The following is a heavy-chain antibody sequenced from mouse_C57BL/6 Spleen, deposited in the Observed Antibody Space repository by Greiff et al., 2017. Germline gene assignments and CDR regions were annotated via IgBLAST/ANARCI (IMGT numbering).Heavy chain of an antibody. J-gene: IGHJ3*01. V-gene: IGHV1-82*01. Sequence: QVQLQQSGPELVKPGASVKISCKASGYAFSSSWMNWVKLRPGKGLEWIGRIYPGDGDTNYNGKFKGKATLTADKSSSTAYMQLSSLTSEDSAVYFCASIYYDYDPFAYWGQGTLVTVSA. CDR1: GYAFSSSW. D-gene: IGHD2-4*01. CDR2: IYPGDGDT. CDR3: ASIYYDYDPFAY.